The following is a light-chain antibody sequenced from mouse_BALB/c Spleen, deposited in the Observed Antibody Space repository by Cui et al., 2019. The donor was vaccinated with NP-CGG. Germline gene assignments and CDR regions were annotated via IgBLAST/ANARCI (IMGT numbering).Light chain of an antibody. Sequence: QAVVTQESALTTSPGETVTLTCRSSTGAVTTSNYANWVQEKPDHFFTGLIGGTNNRAPGVPARFSGSLIGDKAALTITGAQTEDEAIYFCALWYSNHWVFGGGTKQTVL. CDR2: GTN. V-gene: IGLV1*01. CDR1: TGAVTTSNY. CDR3: ALWYSNHWV. J-gene: IGLJ1*01.